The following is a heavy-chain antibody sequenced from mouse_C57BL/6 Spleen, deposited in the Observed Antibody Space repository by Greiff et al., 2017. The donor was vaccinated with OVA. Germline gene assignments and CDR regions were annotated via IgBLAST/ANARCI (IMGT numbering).Heavy chain of an antibody. V-gene: IGHV1-15*01. CDR3: TRFSNWVPLDY. Sequence: QVQLQQSGAELVRPGASVTLSCKASGYTFTDYEMHWVKQTPVHGLEWIGAIDPETGGTAYNQKFKGKAILTADKSSSTAYMERRSLTSEDSAVYYCTRFSNWVPLDYWGQGTTLTVSS. J-gene: IGHJ2*01. CDR2: IDPETGGT. D-gene: IGHD4-1*02. CDR1: GYTFTDYE.